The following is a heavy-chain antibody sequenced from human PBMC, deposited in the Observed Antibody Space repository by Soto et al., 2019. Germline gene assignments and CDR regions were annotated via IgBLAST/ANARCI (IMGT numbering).Heavy chain of an antibody. CDR2: IGGSGATT. D-gene: IGHD2-15*01. CDR3: AKTPRLWVVAAGGDFDT. J-gene: IGHJ3*02. CDR1: AFPFSNYA. Sequence: EVQLLESGGDLVQPGGSLRLSCAASAFPFSNYAMSWVRQAPGSGLEWVSAIGGSGATTYYADSVKGQFTISRDNSKNTLYLQMNSLRAEDTAVYYCAKTPRLWVVAAGGDFDTWGQGTKVTVSS. V-gene: IGHV3-23*01.